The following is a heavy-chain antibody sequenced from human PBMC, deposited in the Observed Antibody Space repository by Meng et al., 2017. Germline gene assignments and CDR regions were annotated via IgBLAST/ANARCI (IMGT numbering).Heavy chain of an antibody. CDR2: INPNSGGT. Sequence: ASVKVSCKASGYTFTGYYMHWLRQAPGQGLEWMGRINPNSGGTNYAQKFQGRGTKTRDTSISTAYRELSRLRSDDTDVNYCARDDGYGGNSLNDYWGQGTLVTVSS. V-gene: IGHV1-2*05. J-gene: IGHJ4*02. CDR1: GYTFTGYY. D-gene: IGHD4-23*01. CDR3: ARDDGYGGNSLNDY.